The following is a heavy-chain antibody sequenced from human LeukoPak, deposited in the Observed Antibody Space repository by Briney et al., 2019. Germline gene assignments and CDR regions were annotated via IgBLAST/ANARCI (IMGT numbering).Heavy chain of an antibody. Sequence: GGSLRLSCAASGFTFGSYSMNWVRQAPGKGLEWVSSISSSSTYIYYADSVKGRFTISRDNAKNSLYLQMNSLRAEDTAVYYCARVREAAAFDYWGQEALVTVSS. V-gene: IGHV3-21*01. J-gene: IGHJ4*02. CDR3: ARVREAAAFDY. D-gene: IGHD3-10*01. CDR2: ISSSSTYI. CDR1: GFTFGSYS.